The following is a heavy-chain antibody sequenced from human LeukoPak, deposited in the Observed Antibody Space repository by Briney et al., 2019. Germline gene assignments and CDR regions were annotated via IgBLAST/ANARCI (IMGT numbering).Heavy chain of an antibody. J-gene: IGHJ4*02. CDR2: IYPGDSDT. CDR3: ARSLTSNTYCGGDCSFDN. D-gene: IGHD2-21*02. Sequence: GESLKISCKGSGYSFTSYWIGWVRQMPGKGLEWMGIIYPGDSDTKYSPPFQGQVTISADKSIDTAFLQWSSLKPSDTAMYFCARSLTSNTYCGGDCSFDNWGQGSLDTVSS. V-gene: IGHV5-51*01. CDR1: GYSFTSYW.